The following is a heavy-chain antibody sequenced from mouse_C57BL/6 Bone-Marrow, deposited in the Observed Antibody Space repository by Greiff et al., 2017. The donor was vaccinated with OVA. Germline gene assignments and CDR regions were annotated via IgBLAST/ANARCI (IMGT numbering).Heavy chain of an antibody. Sequence: DVHLVESGGGLVKPGGSLKLSCAASGFTFSDYGMHWVRQAPEKGLEWVAYISSGSSTIYYADTVKGRFTISRDNAKNTLFLQMTSLRSEDTAMYYCARYGNHWYFDVWGTGTTVTVSS. CDR1: GFTFSDYG. CDR3: ARYGNHWYFDV. CDR2: ISSGSSTI. D-gene: IGHD2-1*01. V-gene: IGHV5-17*01. J-gene: IGHJ1*03.